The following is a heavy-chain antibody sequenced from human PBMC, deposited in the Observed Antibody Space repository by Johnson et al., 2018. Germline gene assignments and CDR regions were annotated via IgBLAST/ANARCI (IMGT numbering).Heavy chain of an antibody. CDR3: AKDVGFGESPAFDI. D-gene: IGHD3-10*01. CDR1: GFPFSSYG. J-gene: IGHJ3*02. Sequence: QVQLVQSGGGVVQPGRSLRLSCAASGFPFSSYGMHWVRQAPGKGLEWVAVISYDGSNKYYADSVKGRFTISRDNSKNTLYLQMNSLRAEDPAVYFCAKDVGFGESPAFDIWCQGTMVTVSS. CDR2: ISYDGSNK. V-gene: IGHV3-30*18.